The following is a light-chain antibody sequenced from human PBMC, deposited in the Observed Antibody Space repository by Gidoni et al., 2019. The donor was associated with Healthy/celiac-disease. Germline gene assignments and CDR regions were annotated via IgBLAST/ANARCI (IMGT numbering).Light chain of an antibody. CDR2: GAS. CDR3: QQYGSSPLT. V-gene: IGKV3-20*01. CDR1: QSVSSSY. Sequence: IVLTQSPGTLSLSPGARATLSCRASQSVSSSYLAWYQQKPGQAPRLLIYGASSSATGIPARFSGSGSGTDFTLTISRLEPEDFAVYYCQQYGSSPLTFGGGTKVEIK. J-gene: IGKJ4*01.